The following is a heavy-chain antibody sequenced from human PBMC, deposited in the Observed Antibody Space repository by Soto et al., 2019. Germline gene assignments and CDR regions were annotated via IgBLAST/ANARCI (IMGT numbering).Heavy chain of an antibody. CDR1: GVSLTSGNW. Sequence: SETLSLTCAVSGVSLTSGNWWAWVRQSPQRGLEYIGEIFHDGTANYYPSFERRVAMSVDTSRNQFSLKLTSVTAADTAVYFCARLVYDTRLNYMYFDFWGPGTLVTVSS. V-gene: IGHV4-4*02. D-gene: IGHD3-10*01. J-gene: IGHJ4*02. CDR3: ARLVYDTRLNYMYFDF. CDR2: IFHDGTA.